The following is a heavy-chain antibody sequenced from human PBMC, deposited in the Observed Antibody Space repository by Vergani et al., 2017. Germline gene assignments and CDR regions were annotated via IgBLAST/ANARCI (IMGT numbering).Heavy chain of an antibody. D-gene: IGHD6-13*01. CDR2: IHYSENT. V-gene: IGHV4-59*11. Sequence: QVQLQESGPGLVKSSETLSLTCSVSFDSIRNLYCNWIRQPPGKGLEWIGSIHYSENTNYNPSLKTRVTISVDTSKNQFSLTLTSVTAADTAVHYCARLPGSWLYYFDYWGQGTLVTVSS. CDR3: ARLPGSWLYYFDY. CDR1: FDSIRNLY. J-gene: IGHJ4*02.